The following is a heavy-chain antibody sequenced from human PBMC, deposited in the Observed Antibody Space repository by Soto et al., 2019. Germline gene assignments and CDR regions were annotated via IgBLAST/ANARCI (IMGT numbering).Heavy chain of an antibody. Sequence: PGGSLRLSCAASGFTFSSYAMSWVRQAPGKGLEWVSAISGSGGSTYYADSVKGRFTISRDNSKNTLYLQMNSLRAEDTAVYYCAKRHPRSKGYYYYGMDVWGQGTTVTAP. CDR3: AKRHPRSKGYYYYGMDV. V-gene: IGHV3-23*01. CDR1: GFTFSSYA. J-gene: IGHJ6*02. CDR2: ISGSGGST.